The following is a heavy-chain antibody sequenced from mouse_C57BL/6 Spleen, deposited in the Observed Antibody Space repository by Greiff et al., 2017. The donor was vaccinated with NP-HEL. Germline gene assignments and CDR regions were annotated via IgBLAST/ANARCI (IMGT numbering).Heavy chain of an antibody. CDR1: GFNIKDYY. D-gene: IGHD2-4*01. CDR2: IDPEDGDT. J-gene: IGHJ2*01. Sequence: VQLQQSGAELVRPGASVKLSCTASGFNIKDYYMHWVKQRPEQGLEWIGRIDPEDGDTEYAPKFQGKATMTADTSSNTAYLQLSSLTSEDTAVYYCTLSTMITTGPYYFDYWGQGTTLTVSS. CDR3: TLSTMITTGPYYFDY. V-gene: IGHV14-1*01.